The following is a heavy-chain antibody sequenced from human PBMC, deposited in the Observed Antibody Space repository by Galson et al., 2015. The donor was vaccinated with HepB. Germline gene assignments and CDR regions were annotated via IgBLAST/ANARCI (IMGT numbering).Heavy chain of an antibody. CDR2: VFPSDSDT. CDR1: GYSFTTNW. D-gene: IGHD1/OR15-1a*01. V-gene: IGHV5-51*01. Sequence: QSGAEVKMPGESLKISCKGSGYSFTTNWIGWVRQMPGKGLERMAIVFPSDSDTRYNPSFLGQVTISADKSISTAYLQWSSLKASDTAMYYCVRLAATGWNIFDYWGLGTQVTVSS. J-gene: IGHJ4*02. CDR3: VRLAATGWNIFDY.